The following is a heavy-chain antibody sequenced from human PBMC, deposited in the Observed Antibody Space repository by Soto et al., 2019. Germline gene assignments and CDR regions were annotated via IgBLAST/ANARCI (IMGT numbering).Heavy chain of an antibody. D-gene: IGHD6-13*01. CDR3: VRDSGAKLSSS. V-gene: IGHV1-69*13. CDR1: GGTFSSYR. Sequence: SVKVSCKASGGTFSSYRINWVRQAPGQGLEWVGGIVPIYRTADYAQKFQGRVTITADESARTSYMALRSLKSQDTAVYYCVRDSGAKLSSSWGQGTLVTVSS. CDR2: IVPIYRTA. J-gene: IGHJ1*01.